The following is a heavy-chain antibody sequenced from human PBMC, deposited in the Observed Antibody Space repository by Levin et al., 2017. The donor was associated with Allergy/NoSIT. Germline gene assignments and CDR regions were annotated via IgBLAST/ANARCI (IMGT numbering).Heavy chain of an antibody. Sequence: SETLSLTCAVSGGSISSSNWWSWVRQPPGKGLEWIGEIYHSGSTNYNPSLKSRVTISVDKSKNQFSLKLSSVTAADTAVYYCARGFAYYYGSGSYHPWGQGTLVTVSS. V-gene: IGHV4-4*02. CDR1: GGSISSSNW. J-gene: IGHJ5*02. CDR3: ARGFAYYYGSGSYHP. CDR2: IYHSGST. D-gene: IGHD3-10*01.